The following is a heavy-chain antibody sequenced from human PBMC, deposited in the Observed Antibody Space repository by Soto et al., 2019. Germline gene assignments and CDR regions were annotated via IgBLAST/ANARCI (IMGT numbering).Heavy chain of an antibody. V-gene: IGHV4-34*01. CDR3: ARGRVAARRGFDY. J-gene: IGHJ4*02. D-gene: IGHD6-6*01. CDR1: GGSFSGYY. Sequence: QVQLQQWGAGLLKPSETLSLTCAVYGGSFSGYYWRWIRQPPGKGLEWIGEINHSGSTNYNPSLKSRVTISVDTSKNQFALKLSSVTAADTAVYYCARGRVAARRGFDYWGQGTLVTVSS. CDR2: INHSGST.